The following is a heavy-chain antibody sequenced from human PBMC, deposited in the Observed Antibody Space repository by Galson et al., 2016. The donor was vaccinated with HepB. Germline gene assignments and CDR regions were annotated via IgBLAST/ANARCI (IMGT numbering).Heavy chain of an antibody. D-gene: IGHD3-9*01. J-gene: IGHJ4*02. CDR3: ARSHNLLTGYDPC. Sequence: SLRLSCAASGFTFSVYSMNWVRQAPGKGLEWVSYISSSSGTIDYADSVKGRFTISRDNAKNSLYLQMNSLRDEDTAVYYCARSHNLLTGYDPCWGQGTQVTVSS. CDR2: ISSSSGTI. CDR1: GFTFSVYS. V-gene: IGHV3-48*02.